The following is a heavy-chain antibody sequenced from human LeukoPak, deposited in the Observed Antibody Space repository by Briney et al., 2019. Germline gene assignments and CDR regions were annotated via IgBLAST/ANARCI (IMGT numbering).Heavy chain of an antibody. Sequence: GGSLRLSCAVSGFTFSSYGMNWVRQAPGKGLEWVSSISGTSNYIDYADSVKGRFTISRDNAKNSLYLQMNSLRAEDTAAYYCARDGFCSGGSCYGYWGQGTLVTVSS. D-gene: IGHD2-15*01. CDR2: ISGTSNYI. CDR3: ARDGFCSGGSCYGY. J-gene: IGHJ4*02. V-gene: IGHV3-21*01. CDR1: GFTFSSYG.